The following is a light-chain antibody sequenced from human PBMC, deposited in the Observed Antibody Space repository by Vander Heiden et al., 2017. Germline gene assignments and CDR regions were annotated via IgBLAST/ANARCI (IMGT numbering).Light chain of an antibody. Sequence: QSALTQPASVSGSPGQSITISCTGTSSDVGAYNYVSWYQQPPGKAPKLMIYEVNNRPSGVSNRFSGSKSGNTASLTISGLQAEDEADYYCSSYTSSTRVFGGGTKLTVL. CDR3: SSYTSSTRV. CDR2: EVN. V-gene: IGLV2-14*01. CDR1: SSDVGAYNY. J-gene: IGLJ3*02.